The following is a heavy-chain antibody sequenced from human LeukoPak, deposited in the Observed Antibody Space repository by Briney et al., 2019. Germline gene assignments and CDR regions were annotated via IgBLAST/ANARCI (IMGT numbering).Heavy chain of an antibody. V-gene: IGHV3-7*01. CDR1: GFTFSNYW. Sequence: GGSLRLSCAASGFTFSNYWMSWVRLAPGKGLEWVANIKPDGSEKYYVDSVEGRFTISRDNAKNLLSLQMNSLRAEDTAVYHCARVFIVGSRSVFDFWGQGTLVTVSS. CDR2: IKPDGSEK. D-gene: IGHD2-21*01. J-gene: IGHJ4*02. CDR3: ARVFIVGSRSVFDF.